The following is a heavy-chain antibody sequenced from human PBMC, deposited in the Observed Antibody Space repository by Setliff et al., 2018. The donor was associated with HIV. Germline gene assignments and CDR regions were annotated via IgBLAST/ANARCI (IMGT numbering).Heavy chain of an antibody. CDR2: IYYSGST. V-gene: IGHV4-61*08. D-gene: IGHD2-21*01. CDR1: GGSISSGAYY. CDR3: ARQVTVVGYFETAAGSFNY. Sequence: PSETLSLTCTVSGGSISSGAYYWTWIRQHPGKGLEWIGYIYYSGSTNYNPSLKSRVTISVDTSKNQFSLKLSSVTAADTAVYYCARQVTVVGYFETAAGSFNYWGPGTLVTVSS. J-gene: IGHJ4*02.